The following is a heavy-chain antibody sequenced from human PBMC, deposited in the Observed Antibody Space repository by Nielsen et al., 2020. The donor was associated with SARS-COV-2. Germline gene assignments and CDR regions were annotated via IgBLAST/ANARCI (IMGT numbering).Heavy chain of an antibody. Sequence: GSLRLSCTVSGGSISSYYWSWIRQPPGKGLEWIGYIYYSGSTNYNPSLKSRVTISVDTSKNQFSLKLSSVTAADTAVYYCARSNSHFDYWGQGTLVTVSS. J-gene: IGHJ4*02. CDR3: ARSNSHFDY. CDR2: IYYSGST. CDR1: GGSISSYY. V-gene: IGHV4-59*13.